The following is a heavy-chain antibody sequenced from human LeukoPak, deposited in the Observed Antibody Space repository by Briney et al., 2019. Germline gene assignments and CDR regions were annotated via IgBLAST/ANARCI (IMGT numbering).Heavy chain of an antibody. CDR2: ISGDGRNI. J-gene: IGHJ4*02. D-gene: IGHD6-19*01. Sequence: GGSLRLSCVASGFTFSSYWMHWVRQDPRKGLVWVSRISGDGRNINYADSVRGRFTISRDNAKNTLYLQMNSLRAEDTAVYYCAEASGWYYFDYWGQGTLVTVSS. V-gene: IGHV3-74*01. CDR1: GFTFSSYW. CDR3: AEASGWYYFDY.